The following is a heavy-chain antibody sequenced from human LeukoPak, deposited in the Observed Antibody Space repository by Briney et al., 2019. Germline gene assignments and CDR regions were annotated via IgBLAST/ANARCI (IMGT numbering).Heavy chain of an antibody. D-gene: IGHD3-22*01. V-gene: IGHV3-23*01. J-gene: IGHJ4*02. Sequence: PGGSLRLSCAASGFTFSSYAMSWARQAPGKGLEWVSAISGSGGSTYYADSVKGRFTISRDNSKNTLYLQMNSLRAEDTAVYYCAKASIYDSSGYHLDYWGQGTLVTVSS. CDR1: GFTFSSYA. CDR2: ISGSGGST. CDR3: AKASIYDSSGYHLDY.